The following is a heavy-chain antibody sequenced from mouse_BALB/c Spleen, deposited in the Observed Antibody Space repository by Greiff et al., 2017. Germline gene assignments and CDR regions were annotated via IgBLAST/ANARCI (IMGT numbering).Heavy chain of an antibody. Sequence: QVQLQQPGAELVRPGASVKLSCKASGYTFTSYWINWVKQRPGQGLEWIGNIYPSDSYTNYNQKFKDKATLTVDKSSSTAYMQLSSPTSEDSAVYYCTRSDGNYGDYWGQGTLVTVSA. CDR1: GYTFTSYW. V-gene: IGHV1-69*02. D-gene: IGHD2-1*01. CDR3: TRSDGNYGDY. CDR2: IYPSDSYT. J-gene: IGHJ3*01.